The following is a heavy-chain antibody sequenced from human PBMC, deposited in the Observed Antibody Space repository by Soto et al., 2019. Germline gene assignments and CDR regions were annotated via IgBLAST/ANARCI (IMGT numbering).Heavy chain of an antibody. Sequence: QVQLVESGGGVVQPGRSLRLSCAASGFTFSSYGMHWVRQAPGKGLEWVAVIWYDGSNKYYADSVKGRFTISRDNSKNTLYLQINSLRAEDTAVYYCARAMVRGVLPLGYWGQGTLVTVSS. CDR3: ARAMVRGVLPLGY. J-gene: IGHJ4*02. CDR1: GFTFSSYG. D-gene: IGHD3-10*01. V-gene: IGHV3-33*01. CDR2: IWYDGSNK.